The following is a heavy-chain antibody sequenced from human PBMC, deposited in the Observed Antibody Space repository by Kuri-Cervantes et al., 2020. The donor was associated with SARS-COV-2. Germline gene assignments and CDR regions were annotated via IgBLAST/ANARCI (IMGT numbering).Heavy chain of an antibody. V-gene: IGHV4-4*07. D-gene: IGHD6-19*01. J-gene: IGHJ4*02. Sequence: SETLSLTCIVSGDSMSSYYWGWIRQPAGKGLEWIERISTKPTTDYNSSLKSRVTMSLETSRNQFSLRLTSVTAADTALYYCARGQWLGLYFDYWGQGILVTVSS. CDR1: GDSMSSYY. CDR3: ARGQWLGLYFDY. CDR2: ISTKPTT.